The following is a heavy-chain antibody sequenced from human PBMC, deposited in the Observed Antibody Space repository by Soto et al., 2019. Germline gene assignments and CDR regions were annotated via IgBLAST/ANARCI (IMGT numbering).Heavy chain of an antibody. J-gene: IGHJ6*02. CDR3: ARDSSSYFSGMDV. CDR2: ISTYNANT. CDR1: GYTFTSYG. D-gene: IGHD6-13*01. V-gene: IGHV1-18*01. Sequence: QVQLVQSGAEVKNPGASVKVSCKASGYTFTSYGISWVRQAPGQGLEWMGWISTYNANTNYAQKVQGRVTMTTDTXTSTASMELRSLRSDDTAVYYCARDSSSYFSGMDVWGQGTTVTVSS.